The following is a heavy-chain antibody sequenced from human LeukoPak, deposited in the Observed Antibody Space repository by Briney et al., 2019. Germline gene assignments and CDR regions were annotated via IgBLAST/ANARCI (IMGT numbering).Heavy chain of an antibody. D-gene: IGHD3-16*01. CDR1: GFTFSSHG. CDR3: AKDDNYIRFLS. J-gene: IGHJ5*02. V-gene: IGHV3-23*01. CDR2: ITGSGGNR. Sequence: RETLRLSCAASGFTFSSHGMNWVRQAPGKGLEWVSGITGSGGNRYYADSVKGRFTISRDNSKNTLYLQMNSLRAEDTAVYYCAKDDNYIRFLSWGQGTLVTVSS.